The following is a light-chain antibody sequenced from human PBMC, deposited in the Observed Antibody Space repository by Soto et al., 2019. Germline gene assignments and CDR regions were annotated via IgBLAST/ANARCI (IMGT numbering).Light chain of an antibody. CDR3: QQYNSYSWT. Sequence: DIQMTQSTSSLSASLGDRVTLTFRASQSISSWLAWYQQKPGKAPKLLIYDASSLESGVPSRFSGSGSGTEFTLTISSLQPDDFATYYCQQYNSYSWTFGQGTKVDI. CDR1: QSISSW. J-gene: IGKJ1*01. CDR2: DAS. V-gene: IGKV1-5*01.